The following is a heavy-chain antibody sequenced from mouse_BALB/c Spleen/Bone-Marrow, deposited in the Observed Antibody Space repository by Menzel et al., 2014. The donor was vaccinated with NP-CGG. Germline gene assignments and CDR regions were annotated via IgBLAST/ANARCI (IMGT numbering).Heavy chain of an antibody. CDR3: AYYRYDVNY. CDR1: GYTFTSYW. J-gene: IGHJ2*01. D-gene: IGHD2-14*01. Sequence: DLVKPGASVKLSCKASGYTFTSYWINWIKQRPGQGLEWIGRIAPGSGSTYYNEMFKGKAILTVDTSSSTAYIQLISLSSEDSAGYFCAYYRYDVNYWGQGTTLTVSS. CDR2: IAPGSGST. V-gene: IGHV1S41*01.